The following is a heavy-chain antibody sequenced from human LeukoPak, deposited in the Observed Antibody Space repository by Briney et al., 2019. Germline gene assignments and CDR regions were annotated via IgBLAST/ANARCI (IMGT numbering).Heavy chain of an antibody. D-gene: IGHD3-22*01. J-gene: IGHJ4*02. Sequence: GASVKVSCKASGYTFTSYAMHWVRQAPGQRLEWMGWINAGNGNTEYSQKFQGRVTITRDTSASTAYMELSSLRSEDTAVYYCASYYPGGEWYYFDYWGQGTLVTVSS. CDR1: GYTFTSYA. CDR2: INAGNGNT. V-gene: IGHV1-3*01. CDR3: ASYYPGGEWYYFDY.